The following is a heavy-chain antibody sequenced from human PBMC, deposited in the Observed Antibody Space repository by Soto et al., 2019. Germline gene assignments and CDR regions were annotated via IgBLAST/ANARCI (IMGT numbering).Heavy chain of an antibody. V-gene: IGHV3-30*18. CDR2: ISYDGSNK. J-gene: IGHJ6*02. CDR3: AKHPSGVYGMDV. Sequence: GGSLRLSCAASGFTFSSYGMHWVRQAPGKGLEWVAVISYDGSNKYYADSVKGRFTISRDNSKNTLYLQMNSLRAEDTAVYYCAKHPSGVYGMDVWGPGTTVTVFS. D-gene: IGHD3-10*01. CDR1: GFTFSSYG.